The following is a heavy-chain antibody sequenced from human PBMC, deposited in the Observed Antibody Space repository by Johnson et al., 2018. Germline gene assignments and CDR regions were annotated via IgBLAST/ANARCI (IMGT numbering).Heavy chain of an antibody. Sequence: QVQLVQSGGGLVQPGGSLRLSCAASGFSFSDYYMSWIHQSAGKGLEWVSYISGSGSPICYADSVKGRFHISRDNAKNSLCLQRNSLRAEDTAVYYCARDGGYYDDSSGYYWQGYFQHWGQGTLVTVSS. V-gene: IGHV3-11*04. D-gene: IGHD3-22*01. CDR2: ISGSGSPI. CDR1: GFSFSDYY. CDR3: ARDGGYYDDSSGYYWQGYFQH. J-gene: IGHJ1*01.